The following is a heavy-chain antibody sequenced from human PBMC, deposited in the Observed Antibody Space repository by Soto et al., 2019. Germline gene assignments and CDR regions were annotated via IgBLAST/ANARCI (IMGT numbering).Heavy chain of an antibody. CDR2: ISNNGGRT. CDR3: AGKQWEPSGKDYFDY. V-gene: IGHV3-23*01. CDR1: GFTFSTYA. J-gene: IGHJ4*02. D-gene: IGHD1-26*01. Sequence: GGSLRLSCAASGFTFSTYAMAWIRQAPGKGLEWVSGISNNGGRTNYAASVKGRFTISRDNAKNSLYLQMNSLRAEDTAVYYCAGKQWEPSGKDYFDYWGQGTLVTVSS.